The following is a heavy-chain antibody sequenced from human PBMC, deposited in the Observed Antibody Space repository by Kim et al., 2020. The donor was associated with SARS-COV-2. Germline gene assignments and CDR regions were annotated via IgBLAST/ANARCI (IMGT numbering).Heavy chain of an antibody. D-gene: IGHD1-7*01. CDR1: GFTFSSYG. CDR3: ARDRVNWNSLDY. Sequence: GGSLRLSCAASGFTFSSYGMHWVRQAPGKGLEWVAVIWYDGSNKYYADSVKGRFTISRDNSKNTLYLQMNSLRAEDTAVYYCARDRVNWNSLDYWGQGTLVTVSS. J-gene: IGHJ4*02. V-gene: IGHV3-33*01. CDR2: IWYDGSNK.